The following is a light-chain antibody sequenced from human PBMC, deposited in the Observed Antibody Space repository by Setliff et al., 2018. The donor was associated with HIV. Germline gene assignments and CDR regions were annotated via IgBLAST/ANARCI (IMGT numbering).Light chain of an antibody. Sequence: DFQVTQSPSSVSASVGDRVTITCRASQGISRWLAWYQQKPGKAPNLLIYAASNLQSGVPSRFSGSGSGTNFTLTISSLQPEDFATYYCQEANSFLFFTFGPGTKVDIK. J-gene: IGKJ3*01. CDR3: QEANSFLFFT. CDR2: AAS. V-gene: IGKV1-12*02. CDR1: QGISRW.